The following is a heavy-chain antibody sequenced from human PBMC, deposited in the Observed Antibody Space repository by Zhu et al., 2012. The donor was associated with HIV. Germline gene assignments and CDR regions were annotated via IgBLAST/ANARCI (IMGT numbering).Heavy chain of an antibody. Sequence: QVQLQESGPGLVKPSETLSLTCTVSGGSISSYYWSWIRQPPGKGLEWIGYIYTSGSTNYNPSLKSRVTISVDTSKNQFSLKLNSVTAADTAVYYCARGGRFGYCSGGSCYRDDAFDIVGPRDNGSPXLQ. CDR3: ARGGRFGYCSGGSCYRDDAFDI. CDR2: IYTSGST. CDR1: GGSISSYY. J-gene: IGHJ3*02. V-gene: IGHV4-4*09. D-gene: IGHD2-15*01.